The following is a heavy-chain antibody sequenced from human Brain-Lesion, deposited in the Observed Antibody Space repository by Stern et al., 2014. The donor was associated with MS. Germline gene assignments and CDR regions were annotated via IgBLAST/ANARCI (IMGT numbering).Heavy chain of an antibody. CDR2: IYSSGST. CDR3: ARETGGYTYGDTDFFDY. V-gene: IGHV4-61*02. CDR1: GGSISSGSFY. Sequence: QVQLQESGPGLVKPSQTLSITCIVSGGSISSGSFYWNWIRQPAGKGLEWIGRIYSSGSTNYNPYLKSRVTISGDTSKNQFSLKMISMTAADTAVYYCARETGGYTYGDTDFFDYWGQGALVTVSS. J-gene: IGHJ4*02. D-gene: IGHD5-18*01.